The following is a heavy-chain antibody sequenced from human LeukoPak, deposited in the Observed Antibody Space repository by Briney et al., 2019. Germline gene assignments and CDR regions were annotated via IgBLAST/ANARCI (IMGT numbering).Heavy chain of an antibody. CDR2: ISYSAST. CDR1: GGSISSYY. J-gene: IGHJ3*02. CDR3: AREFTERAFDI. D-gene: IGHD1-26*01. Sequence: SGTLSLTCTVSGGSISSYYWSRSRPPPGKGLEGIGYISYSASTTHNPSLKSRVTISVHTSKHQFSLKLSSVTAADTAVYYCAREFTERAFDIWGQGTMVTVSS. V-gene: IGHV4-59*01.